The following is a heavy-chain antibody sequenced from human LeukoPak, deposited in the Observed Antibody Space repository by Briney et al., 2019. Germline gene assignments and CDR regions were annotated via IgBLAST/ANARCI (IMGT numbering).Heavy chain of an antibody. Sequence: GGSLRLSCAASGFTFSSYTLSWVRQAPGRGLEWVSTISGGGDYTSYADSVKGRFAISRDNSKNTLYLQMNGLRVEDSALYYCAKRRFLESTPYYFDYWGQGTLVTVSS. J-gene: IGHJ4*02. D-gene: IGHD3-3*01. CDR1: GFTFSSYT. V-gene: IGHV3-23*01. CDR2: ISGGGDYT. CDR3: AKRRFLESTPYYFDY.